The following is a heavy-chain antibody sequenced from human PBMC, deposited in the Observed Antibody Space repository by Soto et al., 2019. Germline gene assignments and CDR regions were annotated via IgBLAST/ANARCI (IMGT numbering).Heavy chain of an antibody. CDR1: GFTFSSYA. D-gene: IGHD5-12*01. CDR2: ISYDGSNK. V-gene: IGHV3-30-3*01. CDR3: ARALGGYDSYYYGMDV. J-gene: IGHJ6*02. Sequence: QVQLVESGGGVVQPGRSLRLSCAASGFTFSSYAMHWVRQAPGKGLEWVAVISYDGSNKYYADSVKDRFTISRDNSKNTLYLQMNSLRAEDTAVYYCARALGGYDSYYYGMDVWGQGTTVTVSS.